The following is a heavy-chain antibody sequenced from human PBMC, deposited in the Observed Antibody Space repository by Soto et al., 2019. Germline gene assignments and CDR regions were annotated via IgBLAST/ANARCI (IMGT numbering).Heavy chain of an antibody. J-gene: IGHJ6*02. D-gene: IGHD2-2*01. CDR3: AGYCSSTSCYGYYGMDV. V-gene: IGHV1-2*02. CDR2: INPNSGGT. CDR1: GYTFTGYY. Sequence: QVQLVQSGAEVKKPGASVKVSCKASGYTFTGYYMHWVRQAPGQGLEWMGWINPNSGGTNYAQKLQGRVTMTRDTPISTAYMELSRLRSDDTAVYYCAGYCSSTSCYGYYGMDVWGQGTTVTVSS.